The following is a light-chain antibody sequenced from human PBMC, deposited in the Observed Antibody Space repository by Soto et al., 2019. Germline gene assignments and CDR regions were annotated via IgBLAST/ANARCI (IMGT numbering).Light chain of an antibody. CDR3: SSYTSSSTPVV. V-gene: IGLV2-14*01. CDR1: SSDVGCYNY. Sequence: QCALTQPASVSGSPGQSITISCTGTSSDVGCYNYVSWYQQHPGKAPKLMIYDVSNRPSGVSNRFSGSKSGNTASLTISGLQAEDEADYYCSSYTSSSTPVVFGGGTQLTVL. CDR2: DVS. J-gene: IGLJ2*01.